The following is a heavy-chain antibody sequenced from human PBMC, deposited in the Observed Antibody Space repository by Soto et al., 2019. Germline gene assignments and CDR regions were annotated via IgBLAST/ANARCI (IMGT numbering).Heavy chain of an antibody. Sequence: ASVKVSCKASGGTFSSYAISWVRQAPGQGLEWMGGIIPIFGTANYAQKFQGRVTITADESTSTAYMELSSLRSEDTAVYYCARVTGYCSSTSCSIERGYYYYGMDVWGQGTTVTVSS. D-gene: IGHD2-2*01. CDR3: ARVTGYCSSTSCSIERGYYYYGMDV. J-gene: IGHJ6*02. V-gene: IGHV1-69*13. CDR2: IIPIFGTA. CDR1: GGTFSSYA.